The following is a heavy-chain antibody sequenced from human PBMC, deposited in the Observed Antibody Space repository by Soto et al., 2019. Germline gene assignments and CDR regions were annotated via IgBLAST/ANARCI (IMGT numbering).Heavy chain of an antibody. CDR2: IWYDGSNK. Sequence: QVQLVESGGGVVQPGRSLRLSCAASGFTFSSYGMHWVRQAPGKGLEWVAVIWYDGSNKYYADSVKGRFTISRDNSKNPLYLQMNSLGAEDTAVYYCAGDLADGSDWFDPWGQGTLVTVSS. J-gene: IGHJ5*02. CDR1: GFTFSSYG. V-gene: IGHV3-33*01. D-gene: IGHD3-10*01. CDR3: AGDLADGSDWFDP.